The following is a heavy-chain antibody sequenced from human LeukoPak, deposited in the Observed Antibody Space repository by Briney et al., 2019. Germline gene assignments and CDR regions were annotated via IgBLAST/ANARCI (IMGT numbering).Heavy chain of an antibody. CDR1: GYSISSGYY. V-gene: IGHV4-38-2*02. J-gene: IGHJ4*02. CDR3: GRHQVLDKATDQ. D-gene: IGHD5-24*01. Sequence: PSETLSLTCTVSGYSISSGYYWGWIRQPPGKGLEWIGNIYHSGSTYYNPSLKSRVTISVDTSKNQFSLKLSSVTAADTAVYFCGRHQVLDKATDQWGQGILVTVSS. CDR2: IYHSGST.